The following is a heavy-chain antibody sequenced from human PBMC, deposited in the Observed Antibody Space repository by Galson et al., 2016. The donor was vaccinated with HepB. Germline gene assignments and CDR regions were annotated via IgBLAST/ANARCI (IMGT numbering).Heavy chain of an antibody. J-gene: IGHJ4*02. Sequence: SLRLSCAASGFTFNRRGMHWDRQAPGKGLEWVAADSMDGRRKFYADSVKGRFTISRDNSNNMLFLQMSSLRVDDTAVYYCAKRHEYCPPVGCSVDSWGQGTLVSVSS. CDR2: DSMDGRRK. CDR1: GFTFNRRG. CDR3: AKRHEYCPPVGCSVDS. D-gene: IGHD2/OR15-2a*01. V-gene: IGHV3-30*18.